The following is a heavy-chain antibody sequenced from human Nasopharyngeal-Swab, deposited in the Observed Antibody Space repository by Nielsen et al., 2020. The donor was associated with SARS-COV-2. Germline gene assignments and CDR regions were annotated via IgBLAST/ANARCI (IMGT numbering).Heavy chain of an antibody. V-gene: IGHV4-30-4*01. CDR2: IYYSGST. CDR3: ARSLYDYVWGSYRYFWFDP. CDR1: GGSISSGDSY. D-gene: IGHD3-16*02. J-gene: IGHJ5*02. Sequence: SETLSLTCTVSGGSISSGDSYWSWIRQPPGKGLEWIGYIYYSGSTYYNPSLKSRVTISVDTSKNQFSLKLSSVTAADTAVYCCARSLYDYVWGSYRYFWFDPWGQGTLVTVSS.